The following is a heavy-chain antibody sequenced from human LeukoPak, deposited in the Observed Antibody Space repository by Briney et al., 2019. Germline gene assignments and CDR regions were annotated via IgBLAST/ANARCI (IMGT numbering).Heavy chain of an antibody. CDR1: GGSISSSSYY. CDR2: IYYSGST. V-gene: IGHV4-39*01. Sequence: SETLSLTCTVSGGSISSSSYYWGWIRQPPGQGLEWIGSIYYSGSTYYNPSLKSRVTISVDTSKNQFSLKLSSVTAADTAVYYCARVIAAANWFDPWGQGTLVTVSS. CDR3: ARVIAAANWFDP. J-gene: IGHJ5*02. D-gene: IGHD6-13*01.